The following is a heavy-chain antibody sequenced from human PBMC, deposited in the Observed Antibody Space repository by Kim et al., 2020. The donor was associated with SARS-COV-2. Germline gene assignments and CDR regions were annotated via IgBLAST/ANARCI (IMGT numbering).Heavy chain of an antibody. CDR1: GFTFSSYA. CDR2: ISYDGSNK. CDR3: ARAGSGSYYYGMDV. J-gene: IGHJ6*02. D-gene: IGHD1-26*01. Sequence: GSLRLSCAASGFTFSSYAMHWVRQAPGKGLEWVAVISYDGSNKYYADSVKGRFTISRDNSKNTLYLQMNSLRAEDTAVYYCARAGSGSYYYGMDVWGQG. V-gene: IGHV3-30-3*01.